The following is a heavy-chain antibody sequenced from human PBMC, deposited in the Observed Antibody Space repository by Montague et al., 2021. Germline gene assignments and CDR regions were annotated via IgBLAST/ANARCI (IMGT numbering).Heavy chain of an antibody. V-gene: IGHV3-74*01. CDR1: GFAFSSYW. CDR2: IQTDGTST. Sequence: SLRLSCAVSGFAFSSYWMHWVRQAPGKGLVWVSRIQTDGTSTDYADSVKGRFTISRDNAKSTLYLQMNSLRAEDTAVYYCARVGLGGGPNFDYWGQGTLVTVSS. CDR3: ARVGLGGGPNFDY. J-gene: IGHJ4*02. D-gene: IGHD1-26*01.